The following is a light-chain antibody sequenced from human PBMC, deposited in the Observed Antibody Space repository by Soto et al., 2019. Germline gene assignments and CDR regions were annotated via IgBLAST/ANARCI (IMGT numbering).Light chain of an antibody. CDR1: SSNIGNNA. CDR2: YDD. J-gene: IGLJ2*01. Sequence: QSVLTQPPSVSEAPRQRVTISCSGSSSNIGNNAVNWYQQLPGKAPKLLIYYDDLLPSGVSDRFSGSKSGTSASLAISGLQSEDEADYYCAAWDDSLNGLVFGGGIKLTVL. V-gene: IGLV1-36*01. CDR3: AAWDDSLNGLV.